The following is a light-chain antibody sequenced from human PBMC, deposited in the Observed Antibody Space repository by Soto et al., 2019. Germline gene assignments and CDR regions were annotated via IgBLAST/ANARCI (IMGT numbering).Light chain of an antibody. CDR3: GMWDSSLSVVV. CDR1: SSNI. J-gene: IGLJ2*01. Sequence: QSVLTQPPSVSAAPGQKVTISCSGSSSNIVSWYQQLPGTAPKLLIYDNNKRPSGIPDRISGSKSGTSATLGITGLQTGDEADYYCGMWDSSLSVVVFGGGTKLTVL. V-gene: IGLV1-51*01. CDR2: DNN.